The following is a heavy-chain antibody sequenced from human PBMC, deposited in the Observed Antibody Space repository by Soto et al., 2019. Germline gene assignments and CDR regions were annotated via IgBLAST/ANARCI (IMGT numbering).Heavy chain of an antibody. CDR1: GGSLSSGGYY. D-gene: IGHD4-17*01. V-gene: IGHV4-31*03. J-gene: IGHJ4*02. CDR3: ARVPKDYGDYVSNPVNPFDY. Sequence: PSDTLSLTCTVSGGSLSSGGYYRSWIRQHPGKGLEWIGYIYYSGSTYYNPSLKSRVTISVDTSKNQFSLKLSSVTAADTAVYYCARVPKDYGDYVSNPVNPFDYWGQGTLVTVSS. CDR2: IYYSGST.